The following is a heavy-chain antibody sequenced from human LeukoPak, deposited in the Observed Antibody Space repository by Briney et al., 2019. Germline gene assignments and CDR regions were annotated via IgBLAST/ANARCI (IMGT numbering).Heavy chain of an antibody. J-gene: IGHJ6*02. D-gene: IGHD3-10*01. CDR1: GFTFSNFA. V-gene: IGHV3-23*01. CDR3: AKVPYSDYGLWRPPFMDV. Sequence: PGGSLRLSCAASGFTFSNFAMSWVRQAPGKGLEGVSTISDSGVNTYYADSVKGRFTISRDNSKNTLYLQMNSLRAEDTAIHYCAKVPYSDYGLWRPPFMDVWGQRTTVAVSS. CDR2: ISDSGVNT.